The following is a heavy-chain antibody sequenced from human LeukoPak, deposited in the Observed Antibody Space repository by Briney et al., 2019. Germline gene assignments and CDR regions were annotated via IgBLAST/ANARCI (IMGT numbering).Heavy chain of an antibody. CDR2: IYYSGST. J-gene: IGHJ4*02. D-gene: IGHD3-10*01. CDR1: GDSISNYY. Sequence: SETLSLTCTVSGDSISNYYWSWIRQPPGKGLEWIGYIYYSGSTNYNPSLKSRVTISVDTSKNQFSLKLSSVTAADTALYYCARGYGSGSHYFDYWGQGSLVTVSS. V-gene: IGHV4-59*01. CDR3: ARGYGSGSHYFDY.